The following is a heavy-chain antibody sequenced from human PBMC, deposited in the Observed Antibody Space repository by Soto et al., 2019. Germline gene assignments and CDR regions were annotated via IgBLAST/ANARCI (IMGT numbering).Heavy chain of an antibody. CDR1: GGSMSSYY. CDR2: IYYSGST. J-gene: IGHJ4*02. D-gene: IGHD6-13*01. V-gene: IGHV4-59*08. Sequence: SETLSLTCTVSGGSMSSYYWSWIRQPPGKGLEWIGYIYYSGSTNYNPSLKSRVTISVDTSKNQFSLKLSSVTAADTAVYYCAASIAAAGPSPLYYFDYWGQGTLVTVSP. CDR3: AASIAAAGPSPLYYFDY.